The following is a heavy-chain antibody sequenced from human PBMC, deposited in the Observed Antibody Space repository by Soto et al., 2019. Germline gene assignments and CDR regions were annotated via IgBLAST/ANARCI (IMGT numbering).Heavy chain of an antibody. CDR2: ISSSSSYI. CDR1: GFTFSGYS. Sequence: LRLSCAASGFTFSGYSMNWVRHAPGKGLEWVSSISSSSSYIYYADSVKGRFTISRDNAKKSLYLQMNSLRAEDTAVYYCARDAYSGSRNWFDPWGQGTLVTVSS. D-gene: IGHD1-26*01. J-gene: IGHJ5*02. V-gene: IGHV3-21*01. CDR3: ARDAYSGSRNWFDP.